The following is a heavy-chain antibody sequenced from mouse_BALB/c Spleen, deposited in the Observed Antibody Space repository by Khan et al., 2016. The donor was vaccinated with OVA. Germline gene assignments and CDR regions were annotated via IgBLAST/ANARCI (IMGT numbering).Heavy chain of an antibody. Sequence: QVQLQQPGAELVKPGASVKLSCKASGYTFTSYYIYWVKQRPGQGLEWIGGINPSNGGTYFNEKFASKATLTVDKSSSTALMHVSSLTSEGSAFYYWTRSGWAAFAYWGQGTLVTVAA. V-gene: IGHV1S81*02. J-gene: IGHJ3*01. CDR2: INPSNGGT. CDR1: GYTFTSYY. CDR3: TRSGWAAFAY. D-gene: IGHD1-1*02.